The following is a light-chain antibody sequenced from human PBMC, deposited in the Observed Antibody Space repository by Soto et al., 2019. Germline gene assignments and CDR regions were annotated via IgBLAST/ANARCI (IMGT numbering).Light chain of an antibody. CDR3: QQYNNWLPWT. Sequence: EVVMTQSPATLSVSPGERATLSCRTSQSVTTNMAWYQQKPGQAPRLLIYGASTRATGIPARFSGSGPGTDFTLTISSLQSEDFAVYYCQQYNNWLPWTFGQGTKVEIK. V-gene: IGKV3-15*01. CDR2: GAS. CDR1: QSVTTN. J-gene: IGKJ1*01.